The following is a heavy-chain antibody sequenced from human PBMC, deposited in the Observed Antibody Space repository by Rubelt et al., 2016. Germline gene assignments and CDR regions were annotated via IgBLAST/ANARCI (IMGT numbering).Heavy chain of an antibody. Sequence: QVQLVESGGGVVQPGRSLRLSCAASGFTFSSYGMHWVRQAPGKGLEWVAGISYDGSNKYYADSVKGRLTISRNNSKNTLYLQMNSLRAEDTAVYYCARGSRDGYNQDAFDIWGQGTMVTVSS. V-gene: IGHV3-30*03. CDR2: ISYDGSNK. J-gene: IGHJ3*02. CDR1: GFTFSSYG. D-gene: IGHD5-24*01. CDR3: ARGSRDGYNQDAFDI.